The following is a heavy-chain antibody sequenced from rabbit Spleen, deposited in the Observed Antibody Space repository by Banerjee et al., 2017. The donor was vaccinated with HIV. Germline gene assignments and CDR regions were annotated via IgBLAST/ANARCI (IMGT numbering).Heavy chain of an antibody. CDR2: IGTAEGST. CDR3: ARDLVAVIGWNFNL. V-gene: IGHV1S40*01. CDR1: GFDFSSYG. D-gene: IGHD1-1*01. Sequence: QSLVESGGGLVQPGGSLKLSCKASGFDFSSYGISWVRQAPGKGLEWIGIIGTAEGSTYYASWAKGRFTMSRTSSTTVTLQMTSLTAADTATYFCARDLVAVIGWNFNLWGPGTLVTVS. J-gene: IGHJ4*01.